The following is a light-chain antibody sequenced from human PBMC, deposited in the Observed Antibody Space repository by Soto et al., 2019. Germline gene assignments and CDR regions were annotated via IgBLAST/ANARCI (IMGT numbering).Light chain of an antibody. J-gene: IGLJ1*01. CDR3: CSYAGSYPYV. Sequence: QSALTQPRSVSGSPGQSVTISCTGTSSDVGGYNYVSWYQQHPGKAPKLMIYDVSKRPSGVPDRFSGSKSGNTASLTISGLQAEDEADYYCCSYAGSYPYVFXTGTNVTVL. CDR2: DVS. CDR1: SSDVGGYNY. V-gene: IGLV2-11*01.